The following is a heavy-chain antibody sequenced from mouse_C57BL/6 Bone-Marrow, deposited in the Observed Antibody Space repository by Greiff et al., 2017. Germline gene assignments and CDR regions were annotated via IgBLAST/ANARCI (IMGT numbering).Heavy chain of an antibody. Sequence: QVQLQQSGAELVRPGTSVKVSCKASGYAFTNYLLEWVKQRPGQGLEWIGVINPGSGGTNYNEKFKGKATLTADKSSSTAYMQLSSLTSADSAVYFCARSKNWDSWFAYGGQGTLVTVSA. V-gene: IGHV1-54*01. CDR2: INPGSGGT. J-gene: IGHJ3*01. CDR1: GYAFTNYL. CDR3: ARSKNWDSWFAY. D-gene: IGHD4-1*01.